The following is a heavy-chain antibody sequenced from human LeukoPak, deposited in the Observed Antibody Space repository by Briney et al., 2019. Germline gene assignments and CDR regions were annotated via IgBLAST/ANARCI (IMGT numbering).Heavy chain of an antibody. CDR3: ARYTGYGGNYNDAFDI. CDR2: IYHSGST. D-gene: IGHD4-23*01. Sequence: SETLSLTCTVSGGSISSYYWSWIRQPPGKGLEWIGSIYHSGSTYYNPSLKSRVTISVDTSKNQFSLKLSSVTAADTAVYYCARYTGYGGNYNDAFDIWGQGTMVTVSS. CDR1: GGSISSYY. J-gene: IGHJ3*02. V-gene: IGHV4-59*08.